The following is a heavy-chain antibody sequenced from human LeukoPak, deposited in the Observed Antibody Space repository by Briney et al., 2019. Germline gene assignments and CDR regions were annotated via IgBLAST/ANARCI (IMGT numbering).Heavy chain of an antibody. Sequence: GGSLRLSCAASGFTFISYDMHWVRQAPGKGLEWVAVISYDATNKYYADSVKGRFTLSRDNSKNTLYLQTNTLRDEDTAVYYCAKASSNYFYYFEYWGQGTLVTVSS. CDR3: AKASSNYFYYFEY. V-gene: IGHV3-30*18. J-gene: IGHJ4*02. CDR1: GFTFISYD. D-gene: IGHD2/OR15-2a*01. CDR2: ISYDATNK.